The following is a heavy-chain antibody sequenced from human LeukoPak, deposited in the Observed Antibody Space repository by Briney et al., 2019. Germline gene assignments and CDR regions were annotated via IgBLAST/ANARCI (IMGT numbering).Heavy chain of an antibody. CDR1: GGSMSSYY. Sequence: SETLSLTCTVPGGSMSSYYWSWIRQPPGKGLEWIGYIYSSGSTNYNPSLKSRVTISVDTSKNQFSLRLSSVTAADTAVYYCARVTRGYSYGHFDYWGQGTLVTVSS. J-gene: IGHJ4*02. V-gene: IGHV4-59*01. CDR3: ARVTRGYSYGHFDY. CDR2: IYSSGST. D-gene: IGHD5-18*01.